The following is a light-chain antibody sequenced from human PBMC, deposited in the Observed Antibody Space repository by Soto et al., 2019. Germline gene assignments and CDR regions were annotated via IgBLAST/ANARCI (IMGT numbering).Light chain of an antibody. CDR3: QQYGSSPPIT. CDR1: QSISRS. V-gene: IGKV3-20*01. CDR2: GAS. Sequence: EIVMTQSPATLSVSPGERATLSCRASQSISRSLAWYQQKPGQAPRLLISGASSRATGIPDRFSGSGSGTDFTLTISRLEPEDFAVYYCQQYGSSPPITFGQGTRLEI. J-gene: IGKJ5*01.